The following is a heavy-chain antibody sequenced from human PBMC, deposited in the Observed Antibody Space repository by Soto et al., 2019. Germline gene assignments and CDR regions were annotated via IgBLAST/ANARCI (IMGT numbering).Heavy chain of an antibody. CDR2: FNPILSMS. J-gene: IGHJ4*02. Sequence: QVQLVQSGAEVKKPGSSVKVSCKASGDTFNFYSINWVRQAPGLGLEWVGRFNPILSMSNSAQKFQGRVTLTADNSASTAYRVLSSLRSDDTAMYYCATSYGSGSRAFDYWGQGALVTVSS. V-gene: IGHV1-69*02. D-gene: IGHD3-10*01. CDR3: ATSYGSGSRAFDY. CDR1: GDTFNFYS.